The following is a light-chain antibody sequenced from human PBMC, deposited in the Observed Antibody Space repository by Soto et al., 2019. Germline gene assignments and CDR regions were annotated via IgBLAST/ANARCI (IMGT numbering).Light chain of an antibody. CDR1: AFNIGKNA. V-gene: IGLV1-36*01. CDR2: YDD. Sequence: QSVLTQPPSVSEAPRQRATISCSGNAFNIGKNAVNWYQQVPGKAPKLLISYDDLKPSGVSDRFSGSRSGTSAYLAISGLQSEDEADYYCAAWYDSLNALVFGGGTKLTVL. J-gene: IGLJ3*02. CDR3: AAWYDSLNALV.